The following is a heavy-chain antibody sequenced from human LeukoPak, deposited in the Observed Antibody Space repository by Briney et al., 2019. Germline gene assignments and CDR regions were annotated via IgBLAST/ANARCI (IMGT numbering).Heavy chain of an antibody. Sequence: GGSLRLSCAASGLNFRNYGMHWVRQAPGKGLEWVAVIWYDGSNQYYVDSVKGRFTVSKDNAKNMLYLQMNSLRAEDTAVYYCATDRNGGKYYDYWGQGTLLTVSS. CDR3: ATDRNGGKYYDY. CDR1: GLNFRNYG. V-gene: IGHV3-33*01. CDR2: IWYDGSNQ. D-gene: IGHD1-26*01. J-gene: IGHJ4*02.